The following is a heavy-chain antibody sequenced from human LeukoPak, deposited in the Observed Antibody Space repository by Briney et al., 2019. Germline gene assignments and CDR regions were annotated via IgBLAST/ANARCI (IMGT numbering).Heavy chain of an antibody. D-gene: IGHD3-10*01. CDR2: ISSDESNK. J-gene: IGHJ4*02. V-gene: IGHV3-30*03. Sequence: GGSLRLSCAASGFTFNNYAMHWVRQAPGEGLEWVALISSDESNKYYADSVKGRFTISRDNSMNTLYPQMNSQRADDTAVYYCATDYSYGSGSYYNRFDNWGQGTLVTVSS. CDR3: ATDYSYGSGSYYNRFDN. CDR1: GFTFNNYA.